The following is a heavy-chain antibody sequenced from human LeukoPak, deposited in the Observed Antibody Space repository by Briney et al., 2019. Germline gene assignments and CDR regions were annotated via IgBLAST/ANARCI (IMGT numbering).Heavy chain of an antibody. D-gene: IGHD3-22*01. V-gene: IGHV1-69*05. Sequence: SVKVSCKASGGTFSSYAISWVRQAPGQGLEWMGRIIPIFGTANYAQKFQGRVTITTDESTSTAYMELSSLRSEDTAVYYCARDSSGYTFGSFDYWGQGTLVTVSS. J-gene: IGHJ4*02. CDR1: GGTFSSYA. CDR2: IIPIFGTA. CDR3: ARDSSGYTFGSFDY.